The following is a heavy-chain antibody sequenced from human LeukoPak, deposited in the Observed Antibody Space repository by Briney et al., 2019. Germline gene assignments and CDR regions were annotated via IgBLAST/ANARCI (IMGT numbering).Heavy chain of an antibody. CDR2: IKEDGSEK. J-gene: IGHJ4*02. V-gene: IGHV3-7*01. Sequence: GGSLRLSCAASGFTFSSYWMNWVRQAPGKGPEWVANIKEDGSEKYYVDSVKGRFTISRDNAKNSLYLQMNSLRAEDRAVYYCARGGGWYFDYWGQGTLVTVSS. CDR1: GFTFSSYW. CDR3: ARGGGWYFDY. D-gene: IGHD6-19*01.